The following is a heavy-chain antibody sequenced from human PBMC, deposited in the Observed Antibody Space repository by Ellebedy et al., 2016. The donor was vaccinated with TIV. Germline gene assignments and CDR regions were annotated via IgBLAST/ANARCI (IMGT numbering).Heavy chain of an antibody. CDR1: GFTFSDYY. V-gene: IGHV3-74*01. CDR3: VRDARTHGFDV. J-gene: IGHJ3*01. Sequence: PGGSLRLSCVASGFTFSDYYMSWIRQAPGKGLVWVSRINSDGTYTCHADSVKGRFSISRDNAKNTLFLQMDSLRVEDQALYYCVRDARTHGFDVWGQGTAVTVSS. CDR2: INSDGTYT.